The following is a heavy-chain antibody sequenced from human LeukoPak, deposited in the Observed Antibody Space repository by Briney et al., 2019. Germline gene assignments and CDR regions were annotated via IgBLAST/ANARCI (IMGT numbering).Heavy chain of an antibody. CDR2: ITGSGGST. CDR1: GITFSSYA. D-gene: IGHD6-19*01. J-gene: IGHJ4*02. Sequence: GGSLRLSCAASGITFSSYAMNCVRQAPGKGLEWVSAITGSGGSTFYADSLKGRFTISRDNSKNTLYLQMDSLRAEDTAVYYCEKGRAAEVGTYDCWGQGTLVTVSS. V-gene: IGHV3-23*01. CDR3: EKGRAAEVGTYDC.